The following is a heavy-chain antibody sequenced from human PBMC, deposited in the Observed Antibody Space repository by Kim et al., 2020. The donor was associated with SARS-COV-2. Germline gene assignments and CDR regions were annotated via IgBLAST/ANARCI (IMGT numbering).Heavy chain of an antibody. Sequence: GGSLRLSCAASGFTFSSYSMNWVRQAPGKGLEWVSSISSSSSYIYYADSVKGRFTISRDNAKNSLYLQMNSLRAEDTAVYYCARNEGLTIHDAFDIWGQGTMVTVSS. CDR3: ARNEGLTIHDAFDI. D-gene: IGHD3-3*01. V-gene: IGHV3-21*01. CDR1: GFTFSSYS. CDR2: ISSSSSYI. J-gene: IGHJ3*02.